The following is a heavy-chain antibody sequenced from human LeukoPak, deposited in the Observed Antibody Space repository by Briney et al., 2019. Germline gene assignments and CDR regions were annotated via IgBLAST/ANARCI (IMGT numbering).Heavy chain of an antibody. Sequence: LAGGSLRLSCVASGFTFSNYWMTWVRQAPGKGLEGVAKIKQDGSEKIYVDSVKGRFTISRDNAKSSLYLQMNGLRAEDAAVYYCLRGSSYVWSNYVFDSRGRGTLVVVSS. V-gene: IGHV3-7*01. J-gene: IGHJ4*02. CDR3: LRGSSYVWSNYVFDS. D-gene: IGHD3-16*01. CDR2: IKQDGSEK. CDR1: GFTFSNYW.